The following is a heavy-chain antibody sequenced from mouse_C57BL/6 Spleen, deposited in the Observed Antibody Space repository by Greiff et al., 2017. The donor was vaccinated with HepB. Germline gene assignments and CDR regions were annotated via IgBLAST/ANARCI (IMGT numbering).Heavy chain of an antibody. Sequence: EVKLMESGGGLVKPGGSLKLSCAASGFTFSDYGMHWVRQAPEKGLEWVAYISSGSSTIYYADTVKGRFTISRDNAKNTLFLQMTSLRSEDTAMYYCARNLRQYYFDYWGQGTTLTVSS. CDR1: GFTFSDYG. J-gene: IGHJ2*01. D-gene: IGHD1-1*01. CDR3: ARNLRQYYFDY. CDR2: ISSGSSTI. V-gene: IGHV5-17*01.